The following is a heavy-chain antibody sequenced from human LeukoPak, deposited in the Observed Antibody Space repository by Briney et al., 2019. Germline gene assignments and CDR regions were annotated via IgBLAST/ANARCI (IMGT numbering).Heavy chain of an antibody. CDR3: AKDSAKKYDDY. CDR1: GFTFSSYA. D-gene: IGHD2/OR15-2a*01. J-gene: IGHJ4*02. V-gene: IGHV3-23*01. CDR2: ISGSDGST. Sequence: GGSLRLSCAASGFTFSSYAMSWVRQAPGKGLEWVSAISGSDGSTNYADSVKGRFTISRENSKNTLYLQMNSLRAEDTAVYYCAKDSAKKYDDYWGQGTLVTVSS.